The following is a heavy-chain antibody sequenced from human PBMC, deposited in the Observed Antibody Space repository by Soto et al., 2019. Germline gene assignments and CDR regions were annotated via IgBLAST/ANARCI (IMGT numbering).Heavy chain of an antibody. Sequence: QITLKESGPTLIKPTQTLTLTCTFSGFSLSTSGGGVAWIRQPPGKALEWLALIYWDDDKRYSPALKSRLTLTNYPSKNQVVLTMTNMDPVDTATYYCAHRDPYYWIDYWGQGTLVTVSS. V-gene: IGHV2-5*02. CDR1: GFSLSTSGGG. J-gene: IGHJ4*02. CDR3: AHRDPYYWIDY. D-gene: IGHD3-10*01. CDR2: IYWDDDK.